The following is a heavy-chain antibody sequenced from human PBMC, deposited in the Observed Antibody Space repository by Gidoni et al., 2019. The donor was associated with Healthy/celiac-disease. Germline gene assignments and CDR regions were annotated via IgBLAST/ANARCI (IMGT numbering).Heavy chain of an antibody. CDR3: ARDHFVPAAMYYYYGMDV. V-gene: IGHV3-7*01. J-gene: IGHJ6*02. Sequence: EVQLVESGGGLVQPGGYLRLSCAAPGFTFSSYWMSWVRQAPGNGLEWVANIKQDGSEKYYVDSVKGRFTISRDNAKNSLYLQMNSLRAEDTAVYYCARDHFVPAAMYYYYGMDVWGQGTTVTVS. CDR1: GFTFSSYW. CDR2: IKQDGSEK. D-gene: IGHD2-2*01.